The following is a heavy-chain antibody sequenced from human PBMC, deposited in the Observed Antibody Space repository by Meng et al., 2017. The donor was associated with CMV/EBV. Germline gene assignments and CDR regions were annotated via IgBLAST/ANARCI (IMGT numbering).Heavy chain of an antibody. CDR1: GYTFTSYG. Sequence: QVQLVRSGAEVKKPGASVKVSCKASGYTFTSYGISWVRQAPGQGLEWMGWISAYNGNTNYAQKLQGRVTMTTDTSTSTAYMELRSLGSDDTAVYYCARDPAWSVITPRRGFDYWGQGTLVTVSS. CDR3: ARDPAWSVITPRRGFDY. D-gene: IGHD2-15*01. J-gene: IGHJ4*02. V-gene: IGHV1-18*01. CDR2: ISAYNGNT.